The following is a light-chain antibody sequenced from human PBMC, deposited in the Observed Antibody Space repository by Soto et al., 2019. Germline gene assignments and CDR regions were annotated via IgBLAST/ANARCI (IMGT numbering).Light chain of an antibody. V-gene: IGLV1-40*01. CDR2: GNN. J-gene: IGLJ1*01. CDR3: QSYDSSLSGFV. CDR1: SSNIGAGYD. Sequence: QPVLTQPPSMSGAPGQRVTISCTGGSSNIGAGYDVHWYQQLPGTAPRLLIFGNNNRPSGVPDRFSGSKSGTSASLAISGLQAEDEADYYCQSYDSSLSGFVFGPGTKLTVL.